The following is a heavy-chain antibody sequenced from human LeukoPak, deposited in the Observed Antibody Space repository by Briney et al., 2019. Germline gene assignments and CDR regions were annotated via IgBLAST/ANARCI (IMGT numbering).Heavy chain of an antibody. V-gene: IGHV1-2*02. Sequence: ASVKVSCKASGYTFTGYYMHWVRQAPGQGLEWMGWINPNSGGTNYAQKFQGRVTMTRDASISTAYMELSRLRSDDTAVYYCARDRGVDYCSGGSCSHYYYYMDVWGKGTTVTISS. CDR3: ARDRGVDYCSGGSCSHYYYYMDV. CDR2: INPNSGGT. CDR1: GYTFTGYY. D-gene: IGHD2-15*01. J-gene: IGHJ6*03.